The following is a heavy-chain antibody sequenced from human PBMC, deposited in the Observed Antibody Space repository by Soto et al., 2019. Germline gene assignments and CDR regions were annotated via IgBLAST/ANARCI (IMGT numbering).Heavy chain of an antibody. Sequence: EVPLLESGGGLVQPGGSLRLSCAASGFTFSTYAMNWVRQAPGKGLEWVSAISASDGNTYYADAVKGRFTISRDNSKNTLYLQMNSLRAEDTAVYYCAKRPPIVDWGQGTLVTVSS. CDR3: AKRPPIVD. CDR2: ISASDGNT. V-gene: IGHV3-23*01. D-gene: IGHD1-26*01. CDR1: GFTFSTYA. J-gene: IGHJ4*02.